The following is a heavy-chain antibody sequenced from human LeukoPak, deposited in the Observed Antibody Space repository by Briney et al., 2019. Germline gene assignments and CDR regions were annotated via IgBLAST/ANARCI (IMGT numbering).Heavy chain of an antibody. D-gene: IGHD3-10*01. Sequence: ASVKVSCKVSGYTLTELSMHWGRQAPGKGLEWRGGFDPEDGETIYAQKFQGRVTMTEDTSTDTAYMELSSLRSEDTAVYYCARVSFDGSGSYSLFYYYYYMDVWGKGTTVTISS. CDR1: GYTLTELS. J-gene: IGHJ6*03. CDR2: FDPEDGET. CDR3: ARVSFDGSGSYSLFYYYYYMDV. V-gene: IGHV1-24*01.